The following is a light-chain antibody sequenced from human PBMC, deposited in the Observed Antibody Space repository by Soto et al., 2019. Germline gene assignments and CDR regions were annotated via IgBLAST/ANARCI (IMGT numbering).Light chain of an antibody. Sequence: QYALTQPASVSGSPGQSITMSCTGTSSDVGGYNYVSWYHQHPGKPLNLLICDVSKRPSGLSNRFSGSKSGNTASLPISGHQAEDEAYYYCSSYTTSRTLLYVFSTVTKQTV. CDR1: SSDVGGYNY. CDR2: DVS. V-gene: IGLV2-14*01. CDR3: SSYTTSRTLLYV. J-gene: IGLJ1*01.